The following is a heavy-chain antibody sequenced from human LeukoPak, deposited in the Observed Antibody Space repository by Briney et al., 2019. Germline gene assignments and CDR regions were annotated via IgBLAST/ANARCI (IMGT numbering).Heavy chain of an antibody. Sequence: SQTLSLTCTVSGGSISSGGYYWSWIRQPPGKGLEWIGYIYHSGSTYYNPSLKSRVTISVDRSKNQFSLKLSSVTAADTAVYYCARAFRSEDYYYYMDVWGKGTTVTVSS. CDR3: ARAFRSEDYYYYMDV. V-gene: IGHV4-30-2*01. CDR1: GGSISSGGYY. CDR2: IYHSGST. J-gene: IGHJ6*03.